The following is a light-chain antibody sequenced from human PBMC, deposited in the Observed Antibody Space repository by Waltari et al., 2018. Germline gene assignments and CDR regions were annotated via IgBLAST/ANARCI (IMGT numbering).Light chain of an antibody. CDR3: QSYDTSLRVV. CDR2: GST. J-gene: IGLJ2*01. V-gene: IGLV1-47*02. Sequence: QSVLTQPPSASGTPGPRVTISCSGSISNLGTNYVYWYQQLPRAAPKLLIYGSTSRPLGVPDRFFGSTSGTSASLAITGLQAEDEADYYCQSYDTSLRVVFGGGTKLTVL. CDR1: ISNLGTNY.